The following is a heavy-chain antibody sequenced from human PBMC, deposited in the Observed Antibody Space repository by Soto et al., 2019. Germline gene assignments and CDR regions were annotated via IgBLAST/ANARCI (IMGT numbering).Heavy chain of an antibody. CDR2: IWYDGSNK. Sequence: QVQLVESGGGVVQPGRSLRLSCVASGFTFSNYGMHWVRQAPGKGPEWVAVIWYDGSNKDYADSVKGRFTISRDNSRXXXXXXXXXXXXXXXXXXXXXXXLETGDYWGQGTLVTVSS. CDR3: XXXLETGDY. V-gene: IGHV3-33*01. CDR1: GFTFSNYG. J-gene: IGHJ4*02. D-gene: IGHD3-10*01.